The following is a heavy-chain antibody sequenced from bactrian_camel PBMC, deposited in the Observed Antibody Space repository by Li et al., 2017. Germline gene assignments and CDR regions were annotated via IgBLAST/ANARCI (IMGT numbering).Heavy chain of an antibody. CDR2: VDNDGNI. J-gene: IGHJ4*01. CDR3: AADLGWCGSRPLQREFRN. V-gene: IGHV3S53*01. CDR1: AYTTGC. D-gene: IGHD2*01. Sequence: HVQLVESGGDSVQPGGSLRLSCEGSAYTTGCMGWFRQAPGKEREGLAVVDNDGNIDYADSVKGRFTISHVNANNTLHLQMNSLKPEDTAVYYCAADLGWCGSRPLQREFRNWGQGTQVTVS.